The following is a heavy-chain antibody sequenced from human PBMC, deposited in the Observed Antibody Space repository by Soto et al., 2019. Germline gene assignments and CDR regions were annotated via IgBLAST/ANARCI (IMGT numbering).Heavy chain of an antibody. J-gene: IGHJ5*01. V-gene: IGHV1-8*01. CDR1: GYTFASYD. CDR2: MNPNSNNT. CDR3: TRHDGYRINWLDY. D-gene: IGHD5-12*01. Sequence: QVQLVQSGAEVKTPGASVKVSCKASGYTFASYDINWVRQAPGQGLEWMGWMNPNSNNTGYAQKIQGRPTTSRDIALSTRHLPLSTSRNNNACVYYCTRHDGYRINWLDYSGQRTRVNVSA.